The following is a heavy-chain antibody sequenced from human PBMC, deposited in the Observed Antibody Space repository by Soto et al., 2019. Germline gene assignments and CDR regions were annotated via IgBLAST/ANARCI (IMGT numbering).Heavy chain of an antibody. CDR2: IWYDGTVK. CDR1: GFTFRSYG. D-gene: IGHD2-21*01. V-gene: IGHV3-33*01. J-gene: IGHJ4*02. Sequence: QVQLVESGGGVVQPGRSLRLSCAASGFTFRSYGMHWVRQARGKGLEWVAGIWYDGTVKNYADFVKGRFSISRDNSQNTVYLQMNTLRAEDTAVYYCARADCGGQCACDFWGQGTLVSVSS. CDR3: ARADCGGQCACDF.